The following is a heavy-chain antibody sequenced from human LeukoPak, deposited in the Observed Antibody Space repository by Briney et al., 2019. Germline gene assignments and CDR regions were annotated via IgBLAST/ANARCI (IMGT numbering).Heavy chain of an antibody. CDR2: ISGSGGST. V-gene: IGHV3-23*01. Sequence: PGGSLRLSCAASGFTFSSYAMSWVRQAQGRGLEWVSAISGSGGSTYYADSVKGRLTISRDNSKNTLYLQMNSLRAEDTAVYYCAKETLFTVRGYWGQGTLVTVSS. J-gene: IGHJ4*02. D-gene: IGHD4-17*01. CDR1: GFTFSSYA. CDR3: AKETLFTVRGY.